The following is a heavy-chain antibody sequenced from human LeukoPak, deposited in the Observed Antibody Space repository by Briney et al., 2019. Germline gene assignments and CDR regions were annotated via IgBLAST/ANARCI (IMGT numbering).Heavy chain of an antibody. Sequence: GGSLRLSCVASGFTFSTYGMHWVRQAPGKGLEWVAVIWYGGSNKYYEDSVKGRFTISRDKSKNTLYLQMNSLRAEDTAVYYCAKDSYYYGSGPLDVWGKGTTVTVSS. D-gene: IGHD3-10*01. CDR2: IWYGGSNK. J-gene: IGHJ6*04. CDR1: GFTFSTYG. CDR3: AKDSYYYGSGPLDV. V-gene: IGHV3-30*02.